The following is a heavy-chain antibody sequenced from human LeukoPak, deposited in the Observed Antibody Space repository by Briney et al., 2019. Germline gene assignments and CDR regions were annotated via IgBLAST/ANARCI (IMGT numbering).Heavy chain of an antibody. CDR1: GGSISSYY. Sequence: SETLSLTCTVSGGSISSYYWSWIRQPPGKGLEWIGYIYYSGSTNYNPSLKGRVTIPVDTSKNQFSLKLSSVTAADTAVYYCARGGERSSSPLDYWGQGTLVTVSS. V-gene: IGHV4-59*08. J-gene: IGHJ4*02. CDR3: ARGGERSSSPLDY. CDR2: IYYSGST. D-gene: IGHD6-13*01.